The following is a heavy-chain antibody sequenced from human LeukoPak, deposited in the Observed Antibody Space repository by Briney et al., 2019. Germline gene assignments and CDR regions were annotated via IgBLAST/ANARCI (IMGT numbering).Heavy chain of an antibody. J-gene: IGHJ4*02. V-gene: IGHV1-2*02. D-gene: IGHD6-13*01. CDR1: GYTFTGYY. CDR2: IDPNSGGT. Sequence: GASVKVSCKASGYTFTGYYIHWVRQAPGQGLEWMGWIDPNSGGTDYAQKFQGRATVTRDTSISTACMELSRLRSDDTAVYYCARDKSSSWYGGVDHWGQGTLVTVSS. CDR3: ARDKSSSWYGGVDH.